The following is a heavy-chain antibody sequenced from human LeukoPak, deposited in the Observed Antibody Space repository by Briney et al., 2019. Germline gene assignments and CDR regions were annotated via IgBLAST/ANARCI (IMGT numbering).Heavy chain of an antibody. V-gene: IGHV3-21*01. J-gene: IGHJ4*02. CDR2: ISSSSSYI. CDR1: GFTPSSYS. D-gene: IGHD6-6*01. Sequence: GGSLRLSCAASGFTPSSYSMNWVRQAPGKGLGWVSSISSSSSYIYYADSVKGRFTISRDNAKNSLYLQMNSLRAEDTAVYYCARDLSAARGPWGQGTLVTVSS. CDR3: ARDLSAARGP.